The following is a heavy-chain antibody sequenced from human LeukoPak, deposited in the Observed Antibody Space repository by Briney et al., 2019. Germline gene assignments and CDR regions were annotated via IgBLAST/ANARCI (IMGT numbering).Heavy chain of an antibody. D-gene: IGHD5-24*01. CDR2: IYSGGST. CDR3: ARAAEMATPVDY. J-gene: IGHJ4*02. Sequence: GGSLRLSCAASGFTVSSNYMSWVRQAPGKGLEWVSVIYSGGSTLYADSVKGRFTISRDNSKNTLYLQMNSLRAEDTAVYYCARAAEMATPVDYWGQETLVTVSS. V-gene: IGHV3-53*01. CDR1: GFTVSSNY.